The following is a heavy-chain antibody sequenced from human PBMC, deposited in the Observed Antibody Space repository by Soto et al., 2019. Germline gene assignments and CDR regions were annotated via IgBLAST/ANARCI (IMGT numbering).Heavy chain of an antibody. CDR1: GFIFTNFF. Sequence: ASVKVSCKASGFIFTNFFMHWVRQAPGQGPEWMGGINPSGTNSSIAQKFQGRVTITRDTSASTVYMELNSLRSEDTAVYYCARAWGTPRDYWGQGTLVTVSS. CDR3: ARAWGTPRDY. CDR2: INPSGTNS. J-gene: IGHJ4*02. D-gene: IGHD3-16*01. V-gene: IGHV1-46*03.